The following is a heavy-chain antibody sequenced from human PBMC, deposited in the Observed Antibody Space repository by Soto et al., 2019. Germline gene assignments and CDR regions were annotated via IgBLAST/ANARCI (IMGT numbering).Heavy chain of an antibody. CDR3: ARVPRYYDSSGYYYRYYFDY. D-gene: IGHD3-22*01. J-gene: IGHJ4*02. V-gene: IGHV4-31*03. CDR2: IYYSGST. CDR1: CGSISSGGYY. Sequence: SSETLSLTCTVSCGSISSGGYYWSWIRQHPGKGLEGIGYIYYSGSTYYNPSLKSRVTISVDTSKNQSSLKLSSVPAADTAVYYCARVPRYYDSSGYYYRYYFDYWGQGTLVTVSS.